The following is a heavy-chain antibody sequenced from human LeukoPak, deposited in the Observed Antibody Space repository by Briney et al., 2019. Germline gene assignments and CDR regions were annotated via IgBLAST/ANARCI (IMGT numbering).Heavy chain of an antibody. CDR2: IYYSGST. CDR1: GGSISSYY. J-gene: IGHJ3*02. CDR3: ARIRYYYDSSGYYPAFDI. D-gene: IGHD3-22*01. Sequence: SETLSLTCTVSGGSISSYYWSWIRQPPGKGLEWIGYIYYSGSTNYNPSLKSRVTISVDTSKNQFSLKLSSVTAADTAVYYCARIRYYYDSSGYYPAFDIWGRGTMVTVSS. V-gene: IGHV4-59*01.